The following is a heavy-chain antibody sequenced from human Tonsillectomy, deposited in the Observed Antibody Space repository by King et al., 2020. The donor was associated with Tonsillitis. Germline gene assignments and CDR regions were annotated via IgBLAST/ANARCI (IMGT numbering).Heavy chain of an antibody. CDR1: GFTFSSYA. D-gene: IGHD4-17*01. J-gene: IGHJ2*01. V-gene: IGHV3-23*04. CDR3: AKGATVIWYFDL. CDR2: ISGSVGST. Sequence: VQLVEAGGGLVQPGGSLRLSCAAAGFTFSSYAMSWVRQAPGKGLEWVSTISGSVGSTYYADSVKGRFTISRDNSKNTLYLQMNSLRAEDTAVYYCAKGATVIWYFDLWGRGTLVTVSS.